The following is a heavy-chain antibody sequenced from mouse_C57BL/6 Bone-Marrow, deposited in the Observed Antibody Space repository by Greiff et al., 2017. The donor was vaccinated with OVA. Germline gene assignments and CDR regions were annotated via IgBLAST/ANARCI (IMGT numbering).Heavy chain of an antibody. CDR1: GYTFTSYW. Sequence: VQLQQSGAELVKPGASVKLSCKASGYTFTSYWMHWVNQRPGQGLEWIGYINPSSGYTKYNQKFKDKATLTADKSSSTAYMQLSSLTYEYSAVYYCARGGIPYLYFDVWGTGTTVTVSS. V-gene: IGHV1-7*01. CDR2: INPSSGYT. CDR3: ARGGIPYLYFDV. J-gene: IGHJ1*03.